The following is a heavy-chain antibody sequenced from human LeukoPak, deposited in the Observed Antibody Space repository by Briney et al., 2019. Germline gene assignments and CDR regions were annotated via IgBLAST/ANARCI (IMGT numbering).Heavy chain of an antibody. D-gene: IGHD3-22*01. CDR1: GFAFSTYA. V-gene: IGHV3-23*01. J-gene: IGHJ6*02. CDR3: ARAYDSSGYYWGYYYYYGMDV. CDR2: LSGNGYKT. Sequence: GGSLRLSCAASGFAFSTYAMSWVRQAPGKGLEWVSALSGNGYKTYYADSVKGRFTVSRDNSKNTLYLQMNSLRAEDTAVYYCARAYDSSGYYWGYYYYYGMDVWGQGTTVTVSS.